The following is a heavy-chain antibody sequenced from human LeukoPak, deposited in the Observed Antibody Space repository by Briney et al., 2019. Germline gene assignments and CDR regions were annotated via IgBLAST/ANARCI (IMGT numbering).Heavy chain of an antibody. CDR1: GFTVGSNY. V-gene: IGHV3-53*01. CDR2: MYSGGRT. D-gene: IGHD5-18*01. Sequence: GGSLRLSCAASGFTVGSNYMSWVRQAPGRGLEWVSVMYSGGRTYYADSVQGRFTISRDNSKNTMYLQMNSLRAEDSAVYYCARDPGYDYGYDYWGQGTLVTVSS. J-gene: IGHJ4*02. CDR3: ARDPGYDYGYDY.